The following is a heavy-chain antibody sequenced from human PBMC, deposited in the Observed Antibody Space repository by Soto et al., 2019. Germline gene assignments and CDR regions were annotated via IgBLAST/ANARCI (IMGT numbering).Heavy chain of an antibody. D-gene: IGHD6-13*01. Sequence: ASVNVSCKASVYTFTSYGISWVRQAPGQGLEWMGWISAYNGNTNYAQKLQGRVTMTTDTSTSTAYMELRSLRSDDTAVYYCASNLAAARHFDYWGQGTLVTVS. CDR3: ASNLAAARHFDY. V-gene: IGHV1-18*01. J-gene: IGHJ4*02. CDR1: VYTFTSYG. CDR2: ISAYNGNT.